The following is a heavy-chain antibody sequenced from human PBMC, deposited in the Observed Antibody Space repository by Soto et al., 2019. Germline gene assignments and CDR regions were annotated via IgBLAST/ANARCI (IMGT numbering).Heavy chain of an antibody. CDR3: ARSAAGGTVDY. Sequence: QVRLQQWGAGLLKPSETLSLTCGVYGGSFSGYYWSWIRQPPGKGLEWIGEINHSGSTNYNPSLKRRVTISVDTSKNQFSLKLSSVTAADTAVHYCARSAAGGTVDYWGQGTLVTVSS. V-gene: IGHV4-34*01. J-gene: IGHJ4*02. CDR2: INHSGST. CDR1: GGSFSGYY. D-gene: IGHD6-13*01.